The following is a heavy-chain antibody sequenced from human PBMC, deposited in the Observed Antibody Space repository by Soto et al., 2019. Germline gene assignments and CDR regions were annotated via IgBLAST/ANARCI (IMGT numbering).Heavy chain of an antibody. D-gene: IGHD3-16*02. Sequence: QVQLVQSGAEVKKPGASVKVSCKASGYTFNNYGITWVRQAPGQGLEWMGWISAYKGNTNYAQKLQGRVTMTTDTSTSTAYMVLRGLRSDDTAVYYGARMASSYGFETFDIWGQGTVVTVSS. CDR2: ISAYKGNT. J-gene: IGHJ3*02. CDR1: GYTFNNYG. CDR3: ARMASSYGFETFDI. V-gene: IGHV1-18*01.